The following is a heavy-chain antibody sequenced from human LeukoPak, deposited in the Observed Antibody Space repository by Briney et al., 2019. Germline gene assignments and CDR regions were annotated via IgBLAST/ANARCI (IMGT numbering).Heavy chain of an antibody. J-gene: IGHJ4*02. CDR2: IYTSGST. CDR1: GGSISSYY. Sequence: PSETLSLTCTVSGGSISSYYWSWIRQPAGKGLEWIGRIYTSGSTNYNPSLKSRVTMSVDTSKNQFSLKLSSVTAADTAVYYCARDLVTDYYDSSGYFLRRFFDYWGQGTLVTVSS. V-gene: IGHV4-4*07. D-gene: IGHD3-22*01. CDR3: ARDLVTDYYDSSGYFLRRFFDY.